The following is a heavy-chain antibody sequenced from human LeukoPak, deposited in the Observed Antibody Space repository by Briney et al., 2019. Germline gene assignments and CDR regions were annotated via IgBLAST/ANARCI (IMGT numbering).Heavy chain of an antibody. V-gene: IGHV5-51*01. CDR3: ARHSDVIGAI. D-gene: IGHD3-10*01. Sequence: GEALRTSFKASGYYFTHQWIGWGRPMSGSGLEWMGIIYPRDSDTIYSPSFQGHVTISADTSINTAYLEWSSLEASDTAIYYCARHSDVIGAIWGQGTLVTVSS. CDR2: IYPRDSDT. CDR1: GYYFTHQW. J-gene: IGHJ4*02.